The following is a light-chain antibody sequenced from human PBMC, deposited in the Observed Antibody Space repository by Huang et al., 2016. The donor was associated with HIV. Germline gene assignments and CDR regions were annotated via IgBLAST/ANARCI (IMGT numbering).Light chain of an antibody. CDR3: QQNYSYPWT. Sequence: AIRMTQSPSSLSASTGDRVTITCRASQGISSYLAWYQQKPGKAPKLLIYAASTLQSGGPSRFSGSGSGTDFTLTISCLQSEDFATYYCQQNYSYPWTFGQGTKVEIK. J-gene: IGKJ1*01. CDR2: AAS. CDR1: QGISSY. V-gene: IGKV1-8*01.